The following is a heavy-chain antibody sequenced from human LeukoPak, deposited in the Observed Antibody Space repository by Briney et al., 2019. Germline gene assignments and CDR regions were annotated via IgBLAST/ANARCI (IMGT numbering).Heavy chain of an antibody. D-gene: IGHD6-19*01. CDR3: ARRYSSVWSDAFDI. Sequence: GGSLEISCKGSGYSFPTYWIGWVRQLPGKGLEWMGIIYPGDSETRYSPSFQGQVTVSADKSISAAYLQWSSLKASDTAMYYCARRYSSVWSDAFDIWGQGTMVTVSS. CDR1: GYSFPTYW. V-gene: IGHV5-51*01. J-gene: IGHJ3*02. CDR2: IYPGDSET.